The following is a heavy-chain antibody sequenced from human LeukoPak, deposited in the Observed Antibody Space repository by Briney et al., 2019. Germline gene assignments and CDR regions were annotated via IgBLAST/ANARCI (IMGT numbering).Heavy chain of an antibody. CDR3: ARDQGAAAGTDY. D-gene: IGHD6-13*01. V-gene: IGHV4-59*01. CDR1: GGSISSYY. Sequence: SETLSLTCTVSGGSISSYYWSWIRQPPGKGLEWIGYIYYRGSPNYNPPLKSRVIISVDTSKNQFSLKLSSVTAADTAVYYCARDQGAAAGTDYWGQGTLVTVSS. J-gene: IGHJ4*02. CDR2: IYYRGSP.